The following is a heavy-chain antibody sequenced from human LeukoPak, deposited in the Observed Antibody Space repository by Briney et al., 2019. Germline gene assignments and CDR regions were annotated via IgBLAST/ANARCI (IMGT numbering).Heavy chain of an antibody. J-gene: IGHJ4*02. D-gene: IGHD3-16*01. CDR3: ATGAGGSFTCFDY. Sequence: SETLSLTCTVSGGSIRTYYWSWIRQSPGKGLEWMGYMSVSGDTKYNPSLKCRVTISVDTSKNQFSLHLTSVTAADTAVYYCATGAGGSFTCFDYWGQGTLVAVSS. V-gene: IGHV4-59*01. CDR2: MSVSGDT. CDR1: GGSIRTYY.